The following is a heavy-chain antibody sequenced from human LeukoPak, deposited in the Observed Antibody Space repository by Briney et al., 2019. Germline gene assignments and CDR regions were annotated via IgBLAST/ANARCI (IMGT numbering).Heavy chain of an antibody. CDR1: GFSFSSYW. CDR2: ISSDGSST. D-gene: IGHD2-15*01. Sequence: GGSLRLSCAASGFSFSSYWMNWVRHAPGKGLVWVSRISSDGSSTSYADSVKGRFTISRDNAKNTLYLQMNSLRDEDTAVYYCARGRPHGSDYWGQGTLVTVSS. J-gene: IGHJ4*02. V-gene: IGHV3-74*01. CDR3: ARGRPHGSDY.